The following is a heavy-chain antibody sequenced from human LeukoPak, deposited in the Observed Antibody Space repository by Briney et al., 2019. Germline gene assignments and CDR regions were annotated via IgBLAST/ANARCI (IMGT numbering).Heavy chain of an antibody. CDR3: AKESMTTVVFDY. Sequence: GGSLRLSCAASGFTVSSNYMSWVRQAPGKGLEWVSAISGSGGSTYYADSVKGRFTISRDNSKNTLYLQMNSLRAEDTAVYYCAKESMTTVVFDYWGQGTLVTVSS. V-gene: IGHV3-23*01. CDR2: ISGSGGST. CDR1: GFTVSSNY. D-gene: IGHD4-23*01. J-gene: IGHJ4*02.